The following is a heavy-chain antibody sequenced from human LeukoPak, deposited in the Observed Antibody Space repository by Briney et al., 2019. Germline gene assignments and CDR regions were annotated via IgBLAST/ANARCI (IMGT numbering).Heavy chain of an antibody. V-gene: IGHV3-30-3*01. CDR1: GFTFSSYA. D-gene: IGHD2-8*01. CDR3: ARDLMSGRRNAFDI. CDR2: ISYDGSNK. Sequence: GRSLRLSCAASGFTFSSYAMHWVRQAPGKGLEWVAVISYDGSNKYYADSVKGRFTISRDNSKNTLYLQMNSLRAEDTAVYYCARDLMSGRRNAFDIWGQGTMVTVSS. J-gene: IGHJ3*02.